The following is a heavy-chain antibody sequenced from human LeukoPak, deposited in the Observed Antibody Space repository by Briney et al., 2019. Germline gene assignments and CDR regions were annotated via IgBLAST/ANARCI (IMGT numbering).Heavy chain of an antibody. J-gene: IGHJ3*02. V-gene: IGHV1-2*02. CDR1: RVTSIKNY. D-gene: IGHD2-21*02. Sequence: ASVKVSCKVSRVTSIKNYIHMVGQAPGQGLEWMGWINPHSGGTNYGENFQGRVTLTRDASISTAYMDLSSLRSDDTAVYYCARESMRVTAFDIWGQGTMVTVSS. CDR2: INPHSGGT. CDR3: ARESMRVTAFDI.